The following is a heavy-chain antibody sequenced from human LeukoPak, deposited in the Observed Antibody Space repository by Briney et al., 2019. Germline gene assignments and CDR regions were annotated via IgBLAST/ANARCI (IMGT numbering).Heavy chain of an antibody. CDR2: IYPSDSDT. J-gene: IGHJ4*02. V-gene: IGHV5-51*01. D-gene: IGHD3-22*01. CDR3: ARTHGSGYTHVFDL. CDR1: GYSFTTYW. Sequence: GESLKISCKSSGYSFTTYWIGWVRQIPGKGLGWMGIIYPSDSDTRYSPSFQGQATIPAEKSISTAYLQWSSLKASDTARYFWARTHGSGYTHVFDLWGQGTLVTVSS.